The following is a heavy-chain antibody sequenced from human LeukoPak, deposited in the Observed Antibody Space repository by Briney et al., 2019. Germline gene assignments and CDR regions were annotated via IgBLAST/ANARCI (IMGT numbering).Heavy chain of an antibody. CDR2: ISSNGGST. D-gene: IGHD3-22*01. V-gene: IGHV3-64*01. CDR1: GFTFSSYA. Sequence: PGGSLRLSCAASGFTFSSYAMHWVRQAPGKGLEYVSAISSNGGSTYYANSVKGRFTIFRDNSKNTLYLQMGSLRAEDMAVYYCARGGHYYDSSGYSDFDYWGQGTLVTVSS. J-gene: IGHJ4*02. CDR3: ARGGHYYDSSGYSDFDY.